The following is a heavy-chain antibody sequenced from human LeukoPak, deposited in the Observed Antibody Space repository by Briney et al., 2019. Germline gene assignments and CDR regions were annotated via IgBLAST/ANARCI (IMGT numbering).Heavy chain of an antibody. CDR1: GGTFSSYA. V-gene: IGHV1-69*05. D-gene: IGHD3-10*01. CDR2: IIPIFGTA. Sequence: SVKVSCKASGGTFSSYAISWVRQAPGQGLAWMGGIIPIFGTANYAQKFQGRVTITTDESTSTAYMDLSSLRSDDTAVYYCARGVSGEAFDIWGQGTMVTVSS. J-gene: IGHJ3*02. CDR3: ARGVSGEAFDI.